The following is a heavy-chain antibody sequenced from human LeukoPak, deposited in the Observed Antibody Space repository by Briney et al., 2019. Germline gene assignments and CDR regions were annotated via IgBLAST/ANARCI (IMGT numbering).Heavy chain of an antibody. V-gene: IGHV5-51*01. CDR3: ARVLTGSGYDDPNWSDP. CDR2: IYPGDSDT. Sequence: GESLKISCKGSGYSFTSYWIGWVRQMPGKGLEWMGIIYPGDSDTRYSPSFQGQVTISADKSISTAYLRWSSLKASDTAMYYCARVLTGSGYDDPNWSDPWGQGTLVTVSS. CDR1: GYSFTSYW. J-gene: IGHJ5*02. D-gene: IGHD5-12*01.